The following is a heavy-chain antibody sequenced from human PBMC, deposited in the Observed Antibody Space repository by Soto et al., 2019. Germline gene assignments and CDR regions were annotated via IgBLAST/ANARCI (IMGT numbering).Heavy chain of an antibody. D-gene: IGHD6-13*01. V-gene: IGHV1-69*06. Sequence: SVEVSCKGSGGTFSSYSISWVRQAPGQGLEWMGGTFPMFGKANYAQKFQGRVTISADKSTSTAYMELSGLRSEDTAVYYCATVDISTWIDGMDVWGQGTTVTVSS. CDR3: ATVDISTWIDGMDV. J-gene: IGHJ6*02. CDR2: TFPMFGKA. CDR1: GGTFSSYS.